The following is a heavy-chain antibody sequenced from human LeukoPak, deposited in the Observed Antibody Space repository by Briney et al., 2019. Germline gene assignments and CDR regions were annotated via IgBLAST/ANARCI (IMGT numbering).Heavy chain of an antibody. CDR1: GGSISSSGHY. V-gene: IGHV4-39*01. J-gene: IGHJ4*02. CDR2: IYHSGST. D-gene: IGHD3-3*01. Sequence: PSGTLSLTCTVSGGSISSSGHYWGWIRQPPGEGLEWVGSIYHSGSTYYNPSLKSRVTISVDTSKNQFSLKLSSVTAADTAVYYCARHQGLAWSGYYMGYWGQGSLVTVSS. CDR3: ARHQGLAWSGYYMGY.